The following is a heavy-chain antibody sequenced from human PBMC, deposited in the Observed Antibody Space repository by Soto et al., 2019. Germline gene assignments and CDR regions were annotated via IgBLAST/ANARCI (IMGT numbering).Heavy chain of an antibody. D-gene: IGHD2-8*01. CDR2: ISGHGDET. CDR1: GFTFSDYP. V-gene: IGHV3-23*01. CDR3: ARRPLGHCTNNVWCGFDI. Sequence: GGSLRLSCAASGFTFSDYPLSWVRQSPGKRLEWVSSISGHGDETYYAVSVKGRFTISRDNSKNTLYLEMDWLRADDTAIYYCARRPLGHCTNNVWCGFDIWGQGTMVTVSS. J-gene: IGHJ3*02.